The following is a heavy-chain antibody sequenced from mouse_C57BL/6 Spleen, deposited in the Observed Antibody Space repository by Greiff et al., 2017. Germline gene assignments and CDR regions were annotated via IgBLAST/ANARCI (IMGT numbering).Heavy chain of an antibody. V-gene: IGHV1-82*01. CDR1: GYTFTSSW. J-gene: IGHJ2*01. CDR3: ARGHYYGSSYFDY. Sequence: VQLQQPGAELVKPGASVKLSCKASGYTFTSSWMHWVKQRPGKGLEWIGRIYPGDGDTNYNGKFKGKATLTADKSSSTAYMQLSSLTSEDSAVYFCARGHYYGSSYFDYWGQGTTLTVSS. D-gene: IGHD1-1*01. CDR2: IYPGDGDT.